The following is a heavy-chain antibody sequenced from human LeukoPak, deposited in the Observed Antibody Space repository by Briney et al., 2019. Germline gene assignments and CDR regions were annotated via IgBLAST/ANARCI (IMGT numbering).Heavy chain of an antibody. CDR1: GGTFSSYA. J-gene: IGHJ4*02. D-gene: IGHD4-11*01. CDR2: IIPIFGTA. Sequence: GASVKVSCKASGGTFSSYAISWVRQAPGQGLEWMGGIIPIFGTANYAQKFQGRVTITADESTSTAYMELSSLRSEDTAVYYCAREGSDYSNCGTLDYWGQGTLVTVSS. V-gene: IGHV1-69*13. CDR3: AREGSDYSNCGTLDY.